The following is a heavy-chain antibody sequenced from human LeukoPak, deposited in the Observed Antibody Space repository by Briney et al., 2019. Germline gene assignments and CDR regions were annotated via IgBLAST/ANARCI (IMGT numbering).Heavy chain of an antibody. CDR1: GYTFTSYY. CDR3: ARIGGGTKTWFDP. D-gene: IGHD3-16*01. CDR2: INPRIGVT. V-gene: IGHV1-46*01. Sequence: GASVKVSCKASGYTFTSYYIHWVRQAPGQGLEWMGVINPRIGVTTYAQSFQGRVTMTRDTSTSTVYMELNSLRSEDTALYYCARIGGGTKTWFDPWGHGTLVIVSS. J-gene: IGHJ5*02.